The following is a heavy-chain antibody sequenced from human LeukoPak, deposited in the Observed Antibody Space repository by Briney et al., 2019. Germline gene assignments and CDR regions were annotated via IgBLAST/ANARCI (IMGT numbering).Heavy chain of an antibody. CDR2: IYHSGST. CDR1: GGSISSGGYS. D-gene: IGHD6-19*01. CDR3: ARRTVSSGSPFDY. Sequence: SETLSLTSAVSGGSISSGGYSWSWIRQPPGKGLEWIGYIYHSGSTYYNPSLKSRVTISVDRSKNQFSLKLSSVTAADTAVYYCARRTVSSGSPFDYWGQGTLVTVSS. V-gene: IGHV4-30-2*01. J-gene: IGHJ4*02.